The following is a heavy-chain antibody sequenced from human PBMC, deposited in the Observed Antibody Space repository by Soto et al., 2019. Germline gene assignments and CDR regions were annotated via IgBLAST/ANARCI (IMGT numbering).Heavy chain of an antibody. CDR1: GFTFSKFA. Sequence: PGGSLRLSCAASGFTFSKFALSWVRQAPGKGLEWVSGISGRDGSTYYADSVKGRFTISRDNSWNTLYLDMVSLRAEDSAVYYCAKEVSEFRSGYQSFDSGGQGTWVTVSA. CDR3: AKEVSEFRSGYQSFDS. J-gene: IGHJ4*02. D-gene: IGHD5-12*01. CDR2: ISGRDGST. V-gene: IGHV3-23*01.